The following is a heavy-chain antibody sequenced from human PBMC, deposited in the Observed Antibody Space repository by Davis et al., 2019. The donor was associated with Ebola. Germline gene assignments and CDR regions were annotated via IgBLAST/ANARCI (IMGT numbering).Heavy chain of an antibody. J-gene: IGHJ4*02. CDR1: GCSFSSHP. V-gene: IGHV1-69*13. CDR2: ISPIFDTP. Sequence: SVKVSCKTSGCSFSSHPISWVRQAPRQGLEWMGGISPIFDTPHYAQKFQGRIPITADASTSTAYMELSSLRSEDTATYFCARDFDGGNYYFDYWGPGTPVTVSS. D-gene: IGHD3-9*01. CDR3: ARDFDGGNYYFDY.